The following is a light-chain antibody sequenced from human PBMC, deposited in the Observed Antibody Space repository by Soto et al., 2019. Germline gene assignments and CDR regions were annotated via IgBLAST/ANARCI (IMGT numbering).Light chain of an antibody. J-gene: IGLJ1*01. CDR2: STN. CDR3: ASWSDSLNAYV. V-gene: IGLV1-47*02. CDR1: NSNVGSNY. Sequence: QPVLTQPPSASGTPGQRVTISCSGSNSNVGSNYVYWYQQLPGTAPKLLIYSTNQRPSGVPDRFSGSKSDTSASLAISGLRSEDDADYYCASWSDSLNAYVFGAGTKVTVL.